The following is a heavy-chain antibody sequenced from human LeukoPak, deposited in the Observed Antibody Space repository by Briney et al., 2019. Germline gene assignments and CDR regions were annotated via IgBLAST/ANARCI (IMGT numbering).Heavy chain of an antibody. J-gene: IGHJ6*02. V-gene: IGHV4-34*01. D-gene: IGHD3-10*01. CDR3: ARGLGRITMVRGVPFSF. CDR2: INHSGST. Sequence: GSLRLSCAASGFTFSSYSMNWIRQPPGKGLEWIGEINHSGSTNYNPSLKSRVTISVDTSKNQFSLKLSSVTAADTAVYYCARGLGRITMVRGVPFSFWGQGTTVTVSS. CDR1: GFTFSSYS.